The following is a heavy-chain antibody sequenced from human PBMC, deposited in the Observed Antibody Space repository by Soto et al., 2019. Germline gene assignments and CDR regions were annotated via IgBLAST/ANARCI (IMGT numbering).Heavy chain of an antibody. CDR1: GFTFSIYD. J-gene: IGHJ4*02. CDR2: ISYDGSNK. D-gene: IGHD1-26*01. CDR3: AKGSYTGTYSDFDY. V-gene: IGHV3-30*18. Sequence: VGSLRLSCAASGFTFSIYDMHWVRQAPGKGLEWVAVISYDGSNKYYRDSVKGRFTISRDNSKNTLYLQMNSLRVEDTAVYYCAKGSYTGTYSDFDYWGQGTLVTVSS.